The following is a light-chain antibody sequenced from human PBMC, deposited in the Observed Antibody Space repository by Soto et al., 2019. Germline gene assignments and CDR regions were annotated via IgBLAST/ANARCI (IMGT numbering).Light chain of an antibody. J-gene: IGKJ1*01. Sequence: EIVLTQSPAPLSLSPGERSTLSCRASQSVSSYLAWYQQKPGQAPRLLIYDASNRATGIPARFSGSGSGTDFTLTISSLEPEDFAVYYCHQRSNWPWTFGQGTKVDIK. CDR2: DAS. CDR1: QSVSSY. CDR3: HQRSNWPWT. V-gene: IGKV3-11*01.